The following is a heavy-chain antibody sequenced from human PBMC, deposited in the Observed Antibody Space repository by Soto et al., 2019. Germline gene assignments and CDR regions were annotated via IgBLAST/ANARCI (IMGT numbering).Heavy chain of an antibody. D-gene: IGHD2-2*01. Sequence: ESVGGVVQPGRSLRLSCAASGFTFSTYAMHWVRQAPGKGLEWVAVLSYDGSNKYYADSVKGRFTISRDNSKNTLYLQMNSLRAEDTAVYYCARVVPAAMYYYYGMDVWGQGTTVTVSS. J-gene: IGHJ6*02. V-gene: IGHV3-30*03. CDR3: ARVVPAAMYYYYGMDV. CDR1: GFTFSTYA. CDR2: LSYDGSNK.